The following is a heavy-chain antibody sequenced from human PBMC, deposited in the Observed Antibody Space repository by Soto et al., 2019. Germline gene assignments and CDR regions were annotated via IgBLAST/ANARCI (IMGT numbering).Heavy chain of an antibody. D-gene: IGHD3-3*01. CDR3: TIDHFGVVMYYYYGMDV. J-gene: IGHJ6*02. V-gene: IGHV3-15*01. Sequence: EVQLVESGGGLVKPGGSLRLSCAASGFTFSNAWMSWVRQAPGKGLEWVGRIKSKTDGGTTDYAAPVKGIFTISRDDSKNPLYLQMNSLKSEDAAVYYCTIDHFGVVMYYYYGMDVWGQGTTVTVSS. CDR1: GFTFSNAW. CDR2: IKSKTDGGTT.